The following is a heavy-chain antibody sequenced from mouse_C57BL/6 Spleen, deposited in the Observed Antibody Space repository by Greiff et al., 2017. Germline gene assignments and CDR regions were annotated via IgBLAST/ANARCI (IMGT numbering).Heavy chain of an antibody. CDR1: GYTFTSYW. Sequence: QVQLQPSGTELVKPGASVKLSCKASGYTFTSYWMHWVKQRPGQGLEWIGNINPSNGGTNYNEKFKSKATLTVDKSSSTAYMQLSSLTSEDSAVYYCAREDYGSSYSAWFAYWGQGTLVTVSA. J-gene: IGHJ3*01. CDR2: INPSNGGT. CDR3: AREDYGSSYSAWFAY. V-gene: IGHV1-53*01. D-gene: IGHD1-1*01.